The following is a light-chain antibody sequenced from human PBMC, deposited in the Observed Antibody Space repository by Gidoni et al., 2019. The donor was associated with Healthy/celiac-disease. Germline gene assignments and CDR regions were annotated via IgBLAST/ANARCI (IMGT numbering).Light chain of an antibody. Sequence: EIVLTQSPGTLSLSPGERATLSCRASQSVSSSYLAWYQQKPGQAPRLLIYGASSRATDIPDRFSGSGSGTDFTLTISRLEPEDFAVYYCQQYGSSPRYTFGQXTKLEIK. V-gene: IGKV3-20*01. CDR2: GAS. CDR3: QQYGSSPRYT. CDR1: QSVSSSY. J-gene: IGKJ2*01.